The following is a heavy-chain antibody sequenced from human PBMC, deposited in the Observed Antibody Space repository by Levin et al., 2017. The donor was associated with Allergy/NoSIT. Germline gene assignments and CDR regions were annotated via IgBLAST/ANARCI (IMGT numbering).Heavy chain of an antibody. CDR2: IYYSGST. J-gene: IGHJ4*02. D-gene: IGHD6-19*01. CDR3: ARRGAVAGKRGRFDY. V-gene: IGHV4-39*01. Sequence: SETLSLTCTVSGGSISSSSYYWGWIRQPPGKGLEWIGSIYYSGSTYYNPSLKSRVTISVDTSKNQFSLKLSSVTAADTAVYDCARRGAVAGKRGRFDYWGQGTLVTVSS. CDR1: GGSISSSSYY.